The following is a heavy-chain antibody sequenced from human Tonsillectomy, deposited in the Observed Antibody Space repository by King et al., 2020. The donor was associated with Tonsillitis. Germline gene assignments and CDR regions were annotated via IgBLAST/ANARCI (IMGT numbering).Heavy chain of an antibody. D-gene: IGHD2-2*01. CDR1: GFTFSSYW. V-gene: IGHV3-74*01. Sequence: VQLVESGGGLVQPGGSLRLSCAASGFTFSSYWMYWVRQAPGEGLVWVSRINSDVSSPRYADSVKGRFTISRDNAKHTLYLQMNGLRAEDTAVYYCAVYCGSTSCYSRGVNSWGQGTLVTVSS. CDR2: INSDVSSP. J-gene: IGHJ4*02. CDR3: AVYCGSTSCYSRGVNS.